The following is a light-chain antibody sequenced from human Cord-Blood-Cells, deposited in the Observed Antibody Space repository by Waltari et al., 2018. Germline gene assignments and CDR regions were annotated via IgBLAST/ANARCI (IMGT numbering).Light chain of an antibody. CDR3: NSRDSSGNHVV. CDR1: SLRSDY. Sequence: SSELTQDPAVSVALGQTVRITCQGDSLRSDYASWSQQKPGQAPVLVIYGKNNRPSGIPDRFSGSSSGNTASLTITGAQAEDEADYYCNSRDSSGNHVVFGGGTKLTVL. J-gene: IGLJ2*01. V-gene: IGLV3-19*01. CDR2: GKN.